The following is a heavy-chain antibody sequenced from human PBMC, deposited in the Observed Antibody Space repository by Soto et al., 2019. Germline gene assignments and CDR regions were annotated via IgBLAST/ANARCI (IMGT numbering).Heavy chain of an antibody. CDR2: IYYSGST. D-gene: IGHD6-19*01. J-gene: IGHJ4*02. Sequence: PSETLSLTCTVSGGSISSYYWSWIRQPPGKGLEWIGYIYYSGSTNYNPFLKSRVTISVDTSKNQFSLKLSSVTAADTAVYYCARHGKISVAGTDYWGQGTLVTVSS. CDR3: ARHGKISVAGTDY. CDR1: GGSISSYY. V-gene: IGHV4-59*08.